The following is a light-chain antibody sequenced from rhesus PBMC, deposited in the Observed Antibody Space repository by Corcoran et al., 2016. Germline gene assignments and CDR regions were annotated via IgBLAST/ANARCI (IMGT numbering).Light chain of an antibody. J-gene: IGKJ4*01. Sequence: DIQMTQSPSSLSASVGDTVTITCRASQSISSWLDWYQQKPGKAPKLLIYKASTLQSGVPSRFSGSGSGTDITLPISSLQPEDFATYYCLQSSSRPLTFGGSTKVEIK. CDR1: QSISSW. CDR3: LQSSSRPLT. CDR2: KAS. V-gene: IGKV1-22*01.